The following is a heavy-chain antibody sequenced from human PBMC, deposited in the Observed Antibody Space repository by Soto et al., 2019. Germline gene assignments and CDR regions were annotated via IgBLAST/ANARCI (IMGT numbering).Heavy chain of an antibody. J-gene: IGHJ6*02. CDR3: ARGGNPRAYYYGMDV. D-gene: IGHD3-16*01. V-gene: IGHV2-70*01. CDR2: IDWDDDK. Sequence: ASGPTLVNPTQTLTLTCTFSGFSLSTSGMCVSWIRQPPGKALEWLALIDWDDDKYYSTSLKTRLTISKDTSKNQVVLRMTNMEPVDTATYYCARGGNPRAYYYGMDVWGQGTTVTVSS. CDR1: GFSLSTSGMC.